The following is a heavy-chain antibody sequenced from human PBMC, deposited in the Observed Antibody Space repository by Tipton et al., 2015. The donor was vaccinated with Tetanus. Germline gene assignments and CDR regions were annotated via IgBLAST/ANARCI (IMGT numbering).Heavy chain of an antibody. V-gene: IGHV3-23*01. CDR3: AKEALGVLNL. D-gene: IGHD1-14*01. CDR1: GFTFKSYT. Sequence: SLRLSCAASGFTFKSYTMNWVRQAPGNGLEWVAAISGSRLTPYYADSVKGRFTISRDNFKNTVSLQLNSLRADDTAIYYCAKEALGVLNLWGKGTTVIVSS. J-gene: IGHJ6*04. CDR2: ISGSRLTP.